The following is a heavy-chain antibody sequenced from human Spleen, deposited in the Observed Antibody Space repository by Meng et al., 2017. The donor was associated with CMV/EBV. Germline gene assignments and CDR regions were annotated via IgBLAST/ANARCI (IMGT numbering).Heavy chain of an antibody. Sequence: GGSLRLSCAASGFTFSSYAMHWVRQAPGKGLEWVAVISNDASNKYYADSVKGRVTISRDNSKNTLSLQMNRLRAEDTAVYYCARVQAAAGTFDYWGQGTLVTVSS. CDR1: GFTFSSYA. CDR3: ARVQAAAGTFDY. J-gene: IGHJ4*02. D-gene: IGHD6-13*01. V-gene: IGHV3-30*04. CDR2: ISNDASNK.